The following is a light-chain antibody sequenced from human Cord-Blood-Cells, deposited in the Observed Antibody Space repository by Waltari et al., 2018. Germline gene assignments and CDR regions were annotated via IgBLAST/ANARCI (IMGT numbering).Light chain of an antibody. J-gene: IGLJ1*01. CDR1: RSNIRAGYD. V-gene: IGLV1-40*01. CDR3: QSYDSSLSGYV. Sequence: QSVLTQPPSVSGAPGQRVTISRPGSRSNIRAGYDVHWYQQLPGTAPKLLIYGNSNRPSGVPDRFSGSKSGTSASLAITGLQAEDEADYYCQSYDSSLSGYVFGTGTKVTVL. CDR2: GNS.